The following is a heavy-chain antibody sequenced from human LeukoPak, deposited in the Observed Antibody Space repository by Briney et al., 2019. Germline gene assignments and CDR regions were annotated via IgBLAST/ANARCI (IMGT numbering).Heavy chain of an antibody. Sequence: SETLSLTCTVSGGXISSYYCSWIRQPAGKGLKWIGRIYTSGSTNYNPSLKSRVTISIDTSKNQFSLKLSSVTVADTAVYYCARATVVTIGALDYWGQGTLVTVSS. D-gene: IGHD4-23*01. CDR1: GGXISSYY. V-gene: IGHV4-4*07. J-gene: IGHJ4*02. CDR2: IYTSGST. CDR3: ARATVVTIGALDY.